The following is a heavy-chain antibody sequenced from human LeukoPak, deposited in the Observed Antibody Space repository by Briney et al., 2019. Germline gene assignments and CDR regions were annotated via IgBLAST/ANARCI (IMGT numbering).Heavy chain of an antibody. Sequence: AASVKVSCKASGYTFTSYDINWVRQATGQGLEWMGWMNPNSGNTGYAQKFQGRVTMTRNTSISTAYMELSSLRSEDTAVYYCARGSSFRPHAFDIWGQGTMVTVSS. V-gene: IGHV1-8*01. D-gene: IGHD6-6*01. J-gene: IGHJ3*02. CDR1: GYTFTSYD. CDR2: MNPNSGNT. CDR3: ARGSSFRPHAFDI.